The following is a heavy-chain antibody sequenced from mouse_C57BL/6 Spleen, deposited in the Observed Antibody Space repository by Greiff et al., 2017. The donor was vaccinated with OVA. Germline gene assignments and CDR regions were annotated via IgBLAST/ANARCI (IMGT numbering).Heavy chain of an antibody. J-gene: IGHJ2*01. CDR2: IWRGGST. D-gene: IGHD1-1*01. CDR3: ASNYYGSSLDY. Sequence: VKLVESGPGLVQPSQSLSITCTVSGFSLTSYGVHWVRQSPGKGLEWLGVIWRGGSTDYNAAFISRLSISKDNSKSQVFFKMNSLQADDTAIYYCASNYYGSSLDYWGQGTTLTVSS. CDR1: GFSLTSYG. V-gene: IGHV2-2*01.